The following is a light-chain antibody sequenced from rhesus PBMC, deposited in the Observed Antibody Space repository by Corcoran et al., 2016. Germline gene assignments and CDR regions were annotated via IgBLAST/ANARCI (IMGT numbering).Light chain of an antibody. Sequence: DNQMTQSPSSLSASVGDTVTITCRASQGIISHINWFQQKPGTAPKLLIYASSRLEGGVPSRFSGIGSGTECTLTISSLPPEDFAASYCLQHNIFPYCFGQGTKVEIK. CDR1: QGIISH. V-gene: IGKV1-28*01. CDR3: LQHNIFPYC. J-gene: IGKJ2*01. CDR2: ASS.